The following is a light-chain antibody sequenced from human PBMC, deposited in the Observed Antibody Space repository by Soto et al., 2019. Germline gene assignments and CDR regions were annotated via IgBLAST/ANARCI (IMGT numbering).Light chain of an antibody. CDR3: LQDLTYPWT. Sequence: AIQMTQSPSSLSASVGDRATITCRASQDIRDKLGWYQQKPGKAPKLLISGVSDLESGVPSRFSGSGTGTEFTLTISGLQSEDFATYYCLQDLTYPWTFGQGTRVEIK. J-gene: IGKJ1*01. V-gene: IGKV1-6*01. CDR1: QDIRDK. CDR2: GVS.